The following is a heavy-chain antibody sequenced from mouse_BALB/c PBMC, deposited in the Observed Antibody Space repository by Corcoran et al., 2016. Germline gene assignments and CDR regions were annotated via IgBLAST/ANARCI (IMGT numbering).Heavy chain of an antibody. V-gene: IGHV1S136*01. D-gene: IGHD2-2*01. CDR3: ARLYPVIAMDY. Sequence: EVQLQKSGPALVKTGASVKMSCKASGYTFTRYVMHWVKQKPGQGLEWIGYINTYNDGTKYNEKFKGKATLTSDKYSSTDYMELSSLTSEDSAVYYCARLYPVIAMDYWGQGTSVTVSS. CDR2: INTYNDGT. J-gene: IGHJ4*01. CDR1: GYTFTRYV.